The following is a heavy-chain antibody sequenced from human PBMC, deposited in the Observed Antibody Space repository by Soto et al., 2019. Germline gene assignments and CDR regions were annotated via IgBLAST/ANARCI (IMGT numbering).Heavy chain of an antibody. CDR2: INHSGST. CDR3: ARGPSPRYSSSWYWFDP. CDR1: GGSFSGYY. Sequence: QVQLQQWGAGLLKPLETLSLTCAVYGGSFSGYYWSWIRQPPGKGLEWIGEINHSGSTNYNPSLKSRFTISVDTSKNQFSLKLSSVTAADTAVYYCARGPSPRYSSSWYWFDPWGQGTLVTVSS. J-gene: IGHJ5*02. D-gene: IGHD6-13*01. V-gene: IGHV4-34*01.